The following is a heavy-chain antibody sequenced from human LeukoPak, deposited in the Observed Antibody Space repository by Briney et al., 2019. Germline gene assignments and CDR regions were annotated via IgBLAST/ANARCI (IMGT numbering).Heavy chain of an antibody. CDR2: IRYDGSNK. CDR3: AKSAVGATLGDY. Sequence: GGSLRLSCAASGFTFSSYGMHWVRQAPGKGLEWVAFIRYDGSNKYYADSVKGRFTISRDNSRVTLYLQMISLRAEDTAVYYCAKSAVGATLGDYWGQGTPVTVSS. V-gene: IGHV3-30*02. CDR1: GFTFSSYG. D-gene: IGHD1-26*01. J-gene: IGHJ4*02.